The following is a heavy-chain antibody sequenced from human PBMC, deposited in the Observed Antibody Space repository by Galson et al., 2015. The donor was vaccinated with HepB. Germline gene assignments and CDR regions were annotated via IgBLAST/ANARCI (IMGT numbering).Heavy chain of an antibody. D-gene: IGHD3-22*01. J-gene: IGHJ4*02. V-gene: IGHV3-21*01. Sequence: LRLSCAASGFTFSSYSMNWVRQAPGKGLEWVSSISSSSSYIYYADSVKGRFTISRDNAKNSLYLQMNSLRAEDTAVYYCARDYDSSGYYYAYFDYWGQGTLVTVSS. CDR3: ARDYDSSGYYYAYFDY. CDR1: GFTFSSYS. CDR2: ISSSSSYI.